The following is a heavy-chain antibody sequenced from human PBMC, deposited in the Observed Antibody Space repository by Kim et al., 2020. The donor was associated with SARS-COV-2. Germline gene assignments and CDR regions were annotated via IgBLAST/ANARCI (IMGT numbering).Heavy chain of an antibody. D-gene: IGHD2-2*01. CDR2: IYYSGST. V-gene: IGHV4-39*01. CDR1: GGSISSSSYY. CDR3: ARIPHPHKSHCSSTSCYGWYFAL. Sequence: SETLSLTCTVSGGSISSSSYYWGWIRQPPGKGLEWIGSIYYSGSTYYNPSLKSRVTISVDTSKNQFSLKLSSVTAADTAVYYCARIPHPHKSHCSSTSCYGWYFALWGRGTLVTVSS. J-gene: IGHJ2*01.